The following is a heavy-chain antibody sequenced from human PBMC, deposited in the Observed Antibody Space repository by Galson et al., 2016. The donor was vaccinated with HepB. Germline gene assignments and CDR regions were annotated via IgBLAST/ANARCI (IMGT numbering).Heavy chain of an antibody. J-gene: IGHJ4*02. Sequence: SLRLSCAASGFTFSSYSMNWVRQAPGKGLEWVSSISSSSSYIYYADSVKGRFTISRDNAKNSLYLQMNSLRAEDTAVYYCASPSSSSWAFDYWGQGTLVTV. D-gene: IGHD6-6*01. CDR2: ISSSSSYI. V-gene: IGHV3-21*01. CDR3: ASPSSSSWAFDY. CDR1: GFTFSSYS.